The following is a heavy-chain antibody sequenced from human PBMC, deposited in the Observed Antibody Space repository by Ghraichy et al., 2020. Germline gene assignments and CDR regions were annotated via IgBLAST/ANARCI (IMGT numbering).Heavy chain of an antibody. CDR1: GGTFSSYA. D-gene: IGHD3-10*01. CDR2: IIPIFGTA. V-gene: IGHV1-69*06. CDR3: ARVVWFGEDHLYYFDY. J-gene: IGHJ4*02. Sequence: SVKVSCKASGGTFSSYAISWVRQAPGQGLEWMGGIIPIFGTANYAQKFQGRVTITADKSTSTAYMELSSLRSEDTAVYYCARVVWFGEDHLYYFDYWGQGTLVTVSS.